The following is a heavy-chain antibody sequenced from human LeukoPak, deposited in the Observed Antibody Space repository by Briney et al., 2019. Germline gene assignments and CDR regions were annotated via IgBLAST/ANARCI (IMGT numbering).Heavy chain of an antibody. CDR2: INPSGGRL. CDR1: GYTFTSYY. V-gene: IGHV1-46*01. J-gene: IGHJ4*02. D-gene: IGHD2-2*02. Sequence: ASVKVSCKASGYTFTSYYMHWVRQAPGQGLEWMAIINPSGGRLSYAQKFQGRVTMTTDTSTSTAYMELRSLRSDDTAVYYCARDTRIVVVPAAIWPWDYWGQGTLVTVSS. CDR3: ARDTRIVVVPAAIWPWDY.